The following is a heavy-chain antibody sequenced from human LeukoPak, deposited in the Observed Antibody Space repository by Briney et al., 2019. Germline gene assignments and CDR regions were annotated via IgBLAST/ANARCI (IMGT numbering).Heavy chain of an antibody. CDR3: AKGAYDYIEIAYFDY. CDR1: GFSFNNYA. Sequence: GGSLGLSCVASGFSFNNYAMNWVRQAPGKGLEWVSLIVGSSAFYADSVKGRFTISRDKSKNTLYLQMNSLRAEDTAVYYCAKGAYDYIEIAYFDYWGQGSLVTVSS. V-gene: IGHV3-23*01. CDR2: IVGSSA. D-gene: IGHD5-12*01. J-gene: IGHJ4*02.